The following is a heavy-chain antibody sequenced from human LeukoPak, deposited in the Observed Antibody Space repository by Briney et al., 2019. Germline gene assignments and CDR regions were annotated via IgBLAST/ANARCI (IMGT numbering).Heavy chain of an antibody. J-gene: IGHJ4*02. Sequence: LSCAAXGFTFSSYGXHWVRQAPGKGLEWVAVIWYDGSNKYYADSVKGRFTISRDNSKNTLYMQMNSLRAEDTAVYYCAKDRETWGSSGFDYWGQGTLVTVSS. CDR3: AKDRETWGSSGFDY. CDR1: GFTFSSYG. D-gene: IGHD7-27*01. V-gene: IGHV3-33*06. CDR2: IWYDGSNK.